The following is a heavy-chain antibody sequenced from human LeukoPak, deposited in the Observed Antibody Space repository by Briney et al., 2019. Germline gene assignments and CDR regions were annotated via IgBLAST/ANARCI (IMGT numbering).Heavy chain of an antibody. CDR2: ISYDGSNK. CDR3: ARDAVLWGGGGRVYYYGMDV. CDR1: GFTFSSYG. J-gene: IGHJ6*02. Sequence: GRSLRLSCAASGFTFSSYGMHWVRQAPGKGLEWVAVISYDGSNKYYADSVKGRFTISRDNSKNTLYLQMNSLRAEDTAVYYCARDAVLWGGGGRVYYYGMDVWGQGTTVTVSS. D-gene: IGHD7-27*01. V-gene: IGHV3-33*05.